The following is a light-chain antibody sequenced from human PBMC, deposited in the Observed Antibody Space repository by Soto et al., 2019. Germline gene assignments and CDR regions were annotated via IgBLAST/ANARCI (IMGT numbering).Light chain of an antibody. V-gene: IGKV1-12*01. CDR1: QDISKW. Sequence: IQMTQSPSSVSSSVGDRVTITCRASQDISKWLAWYQQKPGEAPSLLIYAASRLESGAPSRFSGSGSGTDFTLTINSLQAEDFATYYCQQADSFPLTFGGGTKVEIK. CDR2: AAS. CDR3: QQADSFPLT. J-gene: IGKJ4*01.